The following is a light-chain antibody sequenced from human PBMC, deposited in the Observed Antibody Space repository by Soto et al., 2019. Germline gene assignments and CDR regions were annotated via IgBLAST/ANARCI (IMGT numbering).Light chain of an antibody. CDR3: QQYTNWPPNT. CDR2: GAS. CDR1: QSVSSN. Sequence: ETVMTQSPATLSVSPGERATLSWSSSQSVSSNLAWYQRKPGQAPRLLIYGASTRATGVPARFSGRGSGTEFTLTISSLQSEDFAVYYCQQYTNWPPNTFGQGTRLEIK. J-gene: IGKJ5*01. V-gene: IGKV3-15*01.